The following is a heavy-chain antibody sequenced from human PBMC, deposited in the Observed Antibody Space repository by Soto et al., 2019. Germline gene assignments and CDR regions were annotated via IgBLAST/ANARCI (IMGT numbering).Heavy chain of an antibody. CDR1: CGSISSGGYY. Sequence: PSETLSLTCTVSCGSISSGGYYWSWIRQHPGKGLEWIGYIYYSGSTYYNPSLKSRVTISVDTSKNQFSLKLSSVTAADTAVYYCAQSGRWQKSNWFDPWGQGTLVTVSS. CDR3: AQSGRWQKSNWFDP. J-gene: IGHJ5*02. CDR2: IYYSGST. D-gene: IGHD6-13*01. V-gene: IGHV4-31*02.